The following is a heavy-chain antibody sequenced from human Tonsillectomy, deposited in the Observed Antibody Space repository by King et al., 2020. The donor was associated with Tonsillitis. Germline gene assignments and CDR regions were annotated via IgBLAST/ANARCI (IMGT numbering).Heavy chain of an antibody. D-gene: IGHD1-7*01. Sequence: QLVQSGAEVKKPGESLRISCKGSGYSFTDYWIAWVRHTPGKALGWMGIIYPGDSDTKYSPSLQGQVTISADKSICTAYLHWGSLKASDTAIYFCARRKRGGTTLGDAFDIWGQGTTVTVSS. J-gene: IGHJ3*02. CDR3: ARRKRGGTTLGDAFDI. CDR2: IYPGDSDT. V-gene: IGHV5-51*01. CDR1: GYSFTDYW.